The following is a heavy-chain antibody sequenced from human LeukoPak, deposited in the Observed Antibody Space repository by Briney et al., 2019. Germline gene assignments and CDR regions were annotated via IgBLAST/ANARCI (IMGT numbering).Heavy chain of an antibody. CDR3: ARNYVSSYYYYMDV. D-gene: IGHD3-10*02. J-gene: IGHJ6*03. V-gene: IGHV3-48*03. Sequence: PGGSLRLSCVASAFRFSSFEMNWVRQAPGKGLEWVSYISSSGSTKYYADSVGGRFTISRDNAKNSLFLEMNSLRPEDTAVYYCARNYVSSYYYYMDVWGKGTTVTVSS. CDR2: ISSSGSTK. CDR1: AFRFSSFE.